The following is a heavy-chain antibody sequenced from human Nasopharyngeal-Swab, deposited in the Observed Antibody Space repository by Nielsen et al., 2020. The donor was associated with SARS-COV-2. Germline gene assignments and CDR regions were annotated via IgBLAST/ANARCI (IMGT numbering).Heavy chain of an antibody. V-gene: IGHV3-15*01. CDR2: IKSKTDSGTT. D-gene: IGHD3-22*01. J-gene: IGHJ3*02. Sequence: WIRQPPGKGLEWVGRIKSKTDSGTTDYAAPVKGRFTISRDDSKNTLYLQMNSLKTEDTAVYYCTTEWITMIVVAGDADAFDIWGQGTMVTVSS. CDR3: TTEWITMIVVAGDADAFDI.